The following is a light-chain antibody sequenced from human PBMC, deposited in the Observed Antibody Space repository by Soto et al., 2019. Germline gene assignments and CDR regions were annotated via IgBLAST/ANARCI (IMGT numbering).Light chain of an antibody. J-gene: IGKJ5*01. Sequence: EIVMTQSQLSLPGTPGEPSSISGRASQSLLHSNGYNYLDWYLQKPGQSPQLLIYLGSNRASGVPDRFSCSGSGTDFTLKISRVEAEDAGVYYCMQALQTISFGQGTRLEIK. V-gene: IGKV2-28*01. CDR3: MQALQTIS. CDR1: QSLLHSNGYNY. CDR2: LGS.